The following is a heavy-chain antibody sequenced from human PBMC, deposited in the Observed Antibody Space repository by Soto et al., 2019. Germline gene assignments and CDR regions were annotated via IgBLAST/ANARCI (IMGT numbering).Heavy chain of an antibody. D-gene: IGHD3-10*01. J-gene: IGHJ4*02. Sequence: QLVESGGGSVQPGGSLRLSCAAAGLRFRGFSMAWVRQAPGKGLEWVAYIGVGSSPIYYADSVQGRFTVSRDDARNSLSLQMDGLRDEETSIYYCSGSRDGFGWGQGTLVTVS. V-gene: IGHV3-48*02. CDR3: SGSRDGFG. CDR1: GLRFRGFS. CDR2: IGVGSSPI.